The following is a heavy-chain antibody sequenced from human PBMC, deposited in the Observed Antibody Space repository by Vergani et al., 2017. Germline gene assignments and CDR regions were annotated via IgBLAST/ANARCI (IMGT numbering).Heavy chain of an antibody. V-gene: IGHV4-4*07. Sequence: QVQLQESGPGLVKPSETLSLTCSVSTESISRYYWSWIRQPAGKGLEWIGRVFSSGSTVYNPALKSRVTISVDTSKNQFSLNLSSVTAADTAVYYCARERDYYDNSGYYFHDAFDIWGQGTMVTVSS. D-gene: IGHD3-22*01. J-gene: IGHJ3*02. CDR3: ARERDYYDNSGYYFHDAFDI. CDR2: VFSSGST. CDR1: TESISRYY.